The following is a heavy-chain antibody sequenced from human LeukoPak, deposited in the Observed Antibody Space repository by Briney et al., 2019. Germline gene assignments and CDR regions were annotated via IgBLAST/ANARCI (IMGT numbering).Heavy chain of an antibody. CDR2: ISYSGST. CDR3: ARHCGSSYSYAFDI. CDR1: GGSISSSSYY. Sequence: SETLSLTCIVSGGSISSSSYYWGWIRQPPGKGLEWIGSISYSGSTYYNPSLKSPVTISVDTSNNQFSLRPTSLTAADTAVYYCARHCGSSYSYAFDIWGQGTMVTVSS. V-gene: IGHV4-39*01. J-gene: IGHJ3*02. D-gene: IGHD2-21*01.